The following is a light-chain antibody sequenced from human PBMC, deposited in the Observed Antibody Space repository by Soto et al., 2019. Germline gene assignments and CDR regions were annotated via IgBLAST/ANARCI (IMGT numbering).Light chain of an antibody. CDR3: QQYAGSPRT. CDR2: SAS. J-gene: IGKJ1*01. Sequence: EIVFTHSPVTRSVSPVDRGTLSCRASQNLGTLYLAWFQQKSGQAPRLLIYSASRRATGIPDRFTGSGSGTDFTLTINRVEPEDFAVYFCQQYAGSPRTFGQGTKVDIK. CDR1: QNLGTLY. V-gene: IGKV3-20*01.